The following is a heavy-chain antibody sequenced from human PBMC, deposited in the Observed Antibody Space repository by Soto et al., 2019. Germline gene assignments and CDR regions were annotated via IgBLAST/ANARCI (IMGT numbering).Heavy chain of an antibody. Sequence: RGESLKISCKGSGYSFTSYWISWVRQMPGKGLEWMGRIDPSDSYTNYSPSFQGHVTISADKSISTAYLQWSSLKASDTAMYYCARPSSIDLRLSDYWGQGTLVTVSS. CDR2: IDPSDSYT. V-gene: IGHV5-10-1*01. CDR1: GYSFTSYW. D-gene: IGHD5-12*01. CDR3: ARPSSIDLRLSDY. J-gene: IGHJ4*02.